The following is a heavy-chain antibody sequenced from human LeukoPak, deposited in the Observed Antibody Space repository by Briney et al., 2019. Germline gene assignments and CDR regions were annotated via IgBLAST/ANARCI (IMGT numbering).Heavy chain of an antibody. CDR3: AKDGSPTTVPPNYFYMDV. CDR1: GFNLDGYA. V-gene: IGHV3-9*01. J-gene: IGHJ6*03. Sequence: PGGSLRLSCAASGFNLDGYAMHWVRQAPGKGLEWVSGITWNSGYIVYADSVKGRFTISRDNAKNSLYLQMHSLRAVDTAFYYCAKDGSPTTVPPNYFYMDVWGKGTTVIVSS. CDR2: ITWNSGYI. D-gene: IGHD4-17*01.